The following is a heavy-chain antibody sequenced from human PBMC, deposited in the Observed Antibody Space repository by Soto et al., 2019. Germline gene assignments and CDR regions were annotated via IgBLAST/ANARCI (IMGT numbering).Heavy chain of an antibody. J-gene: IGHJ4*02. CDR1: GASVSTGSYY. Sequence: QVQLQESGPGLVKPSDTLSLTCTVSGASVSTGSYYWSWIRQPPGKGLEWIGYIYYSGSTSYNPSLKSRVTISVDTSKNQFSLKLSSVTAVDSAVYYCARETASRHWVDYWGQGTLVTVSS. D-gene: IGHD7-27*01. CDR3: ARETASRHWVDY. V-gene: IGHV4-61*01. CDR2: IYYSGST.